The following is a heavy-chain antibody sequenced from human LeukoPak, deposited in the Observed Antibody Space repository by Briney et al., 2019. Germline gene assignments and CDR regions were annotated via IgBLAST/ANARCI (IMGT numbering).Heavy chain of an antibody. CDR2: IYYSGST. D-gene: IGHD5-18*01. CDR3: ARARPGVAMAYYFDY. V-gene: IGHV4-59*01. J-gene: IGHJ4*02. CDR1: GGSISSYY. Sequence: SETLSLTCTVSGGSISSYYWSWIRQPPGKGLEWIGYIYYSGSTNYNPSLKSRVTVSVDTSENQFSLKLSSVTPADTAVYYCARARPGVAMAYYFDYWGQGILVTVSS.